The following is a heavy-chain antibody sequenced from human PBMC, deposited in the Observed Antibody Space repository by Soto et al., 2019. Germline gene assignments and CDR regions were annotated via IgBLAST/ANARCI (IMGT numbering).Heavy chain of an antibody. Sequence: VASVKVSCKASGGTFSSYAISWVRQAPGQGLEWMGGIIPIFGTANYAQKFQGRVTITADESTGTAYMELSSLRSEDTAVYYCARGPYCGGDCYPPAGPNWFDPWGQGTLVTVSS. D-gene: IGHD2-21*02. CDR2: IIPIFGTA. CDR3: ARGPYCGGDCYPPAGPNWFDP. CDR1: GGTFSSYA. J-gene: IGHJ5*02. V-gene: IGHV1-69*13.